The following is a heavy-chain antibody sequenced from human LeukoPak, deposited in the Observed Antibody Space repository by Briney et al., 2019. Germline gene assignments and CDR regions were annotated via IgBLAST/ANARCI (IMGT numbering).Heavy chain of an antibody. CDR3: ARSRYYYDSSGPEPPSDY. V-gene: IGHV1-46*01. J-gene: IGHJ4*02. CDR1: GYTFTSYY. Sequence: ASVKVSCKASGYTFTSYYMHWVRQAPGQGLEWRGIINPSGGSTSYAQKFQGRVTMTRDMSTSTVYMELSSLRSEDTAVYYCARSRYYYDSSGPEPPSDYWGQGTLVTVSS. D-gene: IGHD3-22*01. CDR2: INPSGGST.